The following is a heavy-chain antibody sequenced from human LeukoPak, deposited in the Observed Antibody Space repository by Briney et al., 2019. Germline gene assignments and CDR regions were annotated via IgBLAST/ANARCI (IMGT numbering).Heavy chain of an antibody. Sequence: GGSLRLSCAASGFIFSNYAMSWVRQAPGKGLEWGSAITGSDDITYYADSVKVRFTISRDNSKNTLYLQANSLRAEDTAIYYCAKWGDYDILTGYYDSDYWGQGTLVTVSS. D-gene: IGHD3-9*01. CDR3: AKWGDYDILTGYYDSDY. J-gene: IGHJ4*02. V-gene: IGHV3-23*01. CDR2: ITGSDDIT. CDR1: GFIFSNYA.